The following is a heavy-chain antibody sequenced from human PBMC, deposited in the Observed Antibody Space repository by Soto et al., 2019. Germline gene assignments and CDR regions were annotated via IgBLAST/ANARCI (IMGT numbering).Heavy chain of an antibody. V-gene: IGHV3-33*01. J-gene: IGHJ4*02. CDR2: IWYDGSNK. CDR3: ARGRTIDVDTAMPWGPLDY. CDR1: GFTFSSYG. D-gene: IGHD5-18*01. Sequence: GGSLRLSCAASGFTFSSYGMHWVRQAPGKGLEWVAVIWYDGSNKYYADSVKGRFTISRDNSKNTLYLQMNSLRAEDTAVYYCARGRTIDVDTAMPWGPLDYWGQGTLVTVSS.